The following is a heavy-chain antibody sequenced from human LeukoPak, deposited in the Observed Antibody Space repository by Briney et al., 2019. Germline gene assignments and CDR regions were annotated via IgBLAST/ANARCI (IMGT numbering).Heavy chain of an antibody. J-gene: IGHJ4*02. CDR2: ISYDGSNK. D-gene: IGHD6-19*01. CDR1: GFTFSSYA. Sequence: PGRSLRLSCAASGFTFSSYAMHWVRQAPGKGLEWVAVISYDGSNKYYADSVKGRFTISRDNSKNTLYLQMNSLRAEDTAVYYCAKDGIAVAGTPPRYWGQGTLVTVSS. V-gene: IGHV3-30-3*01. CDR3: AKDGIAVAGTPPRY.